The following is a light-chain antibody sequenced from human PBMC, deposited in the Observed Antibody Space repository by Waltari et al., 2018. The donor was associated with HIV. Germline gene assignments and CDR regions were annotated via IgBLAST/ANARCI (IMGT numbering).Light chain of an antibody. CDR3: QQYADSYT. CDR2: RAS. CDR1: RAVPYNY. Sequence: IVLTQSPGTLSFSPGTRATLSCQTSRAVPYNYVAWYQHKTGQAPTLLIYRASSRATGVPDRFSGSGSGTDFTLTISRLEPEDFAMYYCQQYADSYTFGQGTKLEI. J-gene: IGKJ2*01. V-gene: IGKV3-20*01.